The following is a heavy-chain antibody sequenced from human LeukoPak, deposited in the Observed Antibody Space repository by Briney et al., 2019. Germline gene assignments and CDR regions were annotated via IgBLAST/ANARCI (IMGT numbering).Heavy chain of an antibody. Sequence: ASVKVSCKASGYIFTNYHMHWVRQAPGQRLEWMGWINTKTGNPTYAQGFTGRFVFSLDTSVSTTYLQISNLKPEDTALYYCVRAHNWNYVWFDYWGQGTLVTVSS. CDR3: VRAHNWNYVWFDY. D-gene: IGHD1-7*01. J-gene: IGHJ4*02. CDR1: GYIFTNYH. V-gene: IGHV7-4-1*02. CDR2: INTKTGNP.